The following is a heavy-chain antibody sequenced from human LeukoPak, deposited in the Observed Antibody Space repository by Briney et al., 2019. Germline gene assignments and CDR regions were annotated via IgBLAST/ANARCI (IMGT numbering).Heavy chain of an antibody. CDR2: TSDSGSA. Sequence: SETLSLTCTVSGSSMSSDYYWGWIRQPPGKGLEWIGSTSDSGSAYYNPSLKSRVVISVDPSKKQFSLKVTSVTAADTAVYYCARDGNPPDTAMVVGFDYWGQGTLVTVSS. V-gene: IGHV4-38-2*02. J-gene: IGHJ4*02. CDR3: ARDGNPPDTAMVVGFDY. CDR1: GSSMSSDYY. D-gene: IGHD5-18*01.